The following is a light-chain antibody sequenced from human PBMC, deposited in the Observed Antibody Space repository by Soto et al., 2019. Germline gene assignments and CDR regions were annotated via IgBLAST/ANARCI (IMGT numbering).Light chain of an antibody. CDR2: DVT. CDR3: CSYAGSYTYV. J-gene: IGLJ1*01. CDR1: NSDVGTFYF. Sequence: QSALTQPRSVSGSPGQSVTISCTGTNSDVGTFYFASWYQQYPDKGPKLIIYDVTERPSGVPDRFSGSKSGNTASLTISGLQAEDEADYYCCSYAGSYTYVFGSGTKVTVL. V-gene: IGLV2-11*01.